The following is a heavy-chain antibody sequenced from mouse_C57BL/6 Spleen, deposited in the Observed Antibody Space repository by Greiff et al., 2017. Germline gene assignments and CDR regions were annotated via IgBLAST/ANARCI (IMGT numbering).Heavy chain of an antibody. CDR2: IYPGSGST. CDR1: GYTFTSYW. J-gene: IGHJ2*01. V-gene: IGHV1-55*01. Sequence: VQLQQPGAELVKPGASVKMSCKASGYTFTSYWITWVQQRPGQGLEWIGEIYPGSGSTNYNEKFKSKATLTVDTSASTAYMQLSSLTSEHSAVYYCARDGTSGSSSLFDYWGQGTTLTVSS. D-gene: IGHD1-1*01. CDR3: ARDGTSGSSSLFDY.